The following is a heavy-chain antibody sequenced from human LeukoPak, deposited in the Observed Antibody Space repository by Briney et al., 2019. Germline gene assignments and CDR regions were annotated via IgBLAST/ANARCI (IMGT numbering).Heavy chain of an antibody. Sequence: SETLSLTCTVSGGSISTYYWSWIRQQPGKGLEWIGYVYYTGSTTYNPSLESRVTISVDTSKNQFSLKLSSVTAADTAVYYCARERAAGINYDYWGQGTLVTVSS. CDR3: ARERAAGINYDY. CDR1: GGSISTYY. V-gene: IGHV4-59*01. CDR2: VYYTGST. J-gene: IGHJ4*02. D-gene: IGHD6-13*01.